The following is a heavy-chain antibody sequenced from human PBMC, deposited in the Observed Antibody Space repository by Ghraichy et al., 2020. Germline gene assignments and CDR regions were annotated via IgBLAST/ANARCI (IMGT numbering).Heavy chain of an antibody. V-gene: IGHV3-23*01. CDR1: GFAFGGYA. D-gene: IGHD3-22*01. J-gene: IGHJ1*01. CDR2: ISACGART. CDR3: EKDCYYYSVGPPEVFNR. Sequence: GGSLRLSCAASGFAFGGYAMGWIRQAPGKGLEWVSSISACGARTYYADSVKGRLTISRDNSKDTLSLPMSGLGGVDTAIYYCEKDCYYYSVGPPEVFNRWGQGARVTVAS.